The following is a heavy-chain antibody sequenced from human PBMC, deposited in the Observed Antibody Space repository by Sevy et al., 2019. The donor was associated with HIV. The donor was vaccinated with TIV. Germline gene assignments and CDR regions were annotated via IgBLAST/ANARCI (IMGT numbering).Heavy chain of an antibody. D-gene: IGHD3-22*01. CDR1: GFTFSSYA. Sequence: GESLKISCAASGFTFSSYAMNWVRQAPGKGLEWVSAVSGSGGSTYYADSVKGRFTISRDNSKSTLYLQMNSLRAEDTALYYCAKYQGESSGYYPLGAFDIWGQGTVVTVSS. CDR2: VSGSGGST. J-gene: IGHJ3*02. CDR3: AKYQGESSGYYPLGAFDI. V-gene: IGHV3-23*01.